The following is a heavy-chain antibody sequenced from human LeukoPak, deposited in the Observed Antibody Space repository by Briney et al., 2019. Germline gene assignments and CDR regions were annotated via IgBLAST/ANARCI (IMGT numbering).Heavy chain of an antibody. V-gene: IGHV4-59*01. CDR3: ARTPPIYDSSGYDYYYYMDV. J-gene: IGHJ6*03. CDR2: VDHTGST. D-gene: IGHD3-22*01. Sequence: SETLSLTCTVSDDSITMYYWTWIRQPPGKGLEWIGYVDHTGSTKFNPSLNGRVSISRDTSNNFFSLRLRSVTAADTAVYFCARTPPIYDSSGYDYYYYMDVWGKGTTVTVSS. CDR1: DDSITMYY.